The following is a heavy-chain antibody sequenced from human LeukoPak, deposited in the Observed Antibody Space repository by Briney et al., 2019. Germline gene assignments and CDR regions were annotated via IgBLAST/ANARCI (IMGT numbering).Heavy chain of an antibody. CDR1: GYIFTSYN. Sequence: ASVKVSCKASGYIFTSYNMNCVRQAPGQGLEWMGIINPSGGSTSYAQKFQGRVTMTRDMSTSTVYMELSSLRSEDTAVYYCARDLCSGGSCYYYYYMDVWGKGTTVTVSS. CDR2: INPSGGST. CDR3: ARDLCSGGSCYYYYYMDV. D-gene: IGHD2-15*01. V-gene: IGHV1-46*01. J-gene: IGHJ6*03.